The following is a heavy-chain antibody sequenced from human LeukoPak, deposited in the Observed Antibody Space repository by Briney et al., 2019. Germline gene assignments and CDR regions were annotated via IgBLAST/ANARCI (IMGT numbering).Heavy chain of an antibody. CDR1: GFTFSSYA. J-gene: IGHJ4*02. CDR3: ATSRSLDY. Sequence: GGSLRLSCAASGFTFSSYAMHWVRQAPGKGLEWVAVISYDGSNKYYADSVKGRFTISRDNSKNTLYLQMNSLRVEDTAVYYCATSRSLDYWGQGTLSPSPQ. V-gene: IGHV3-30*04. CDR2: ISYDGSNK.